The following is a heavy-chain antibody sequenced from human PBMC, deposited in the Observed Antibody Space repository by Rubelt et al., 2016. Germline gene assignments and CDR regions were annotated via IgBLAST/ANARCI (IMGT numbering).Heavy chain of an antibody. CDR2: IIPIFGTA. Sequence: QVQLVQSGAEVKKPGSSVKVSCKASGGTFSSYAISWVRRAPGQGLEWMGGIIPIFGTANYAQKFQGRVTITADESTSTAYMELSSLRSEDTAVYYCARDIAEVGVEQQGNWFDPWGQGTLVTVSS. V-gene: IGHV1-69*01. D-gene: IGHD1/OR15-1a*01. CDR3: ARDIAEVGVEQQGNWFDP. J-gene: IGHJ5*02. CDR1: GGTFSSYA.